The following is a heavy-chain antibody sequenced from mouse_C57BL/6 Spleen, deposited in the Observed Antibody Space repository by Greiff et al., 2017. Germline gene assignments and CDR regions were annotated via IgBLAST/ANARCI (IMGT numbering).Heavy chain of an antibody. D-gene: IGHD1-1*01. Sequence: QVHVKQSGAELVRPGASVKLSCKASGYTFTDYYINWVKQRPGQGLEWIARIYPGSGNTYYNEKFKGKATLTAEKSSSTAYMQLSSLTSEDSAVYFCARAPNYSGSSYGYWYFDVWGTGTTVTVSS. V-gene: IGHV1-76*01. CDR1: GYTFTDYY. J-gene: IGHJ1*03. CDR3: ARAPNYSGSSYGYWYFDV. CDR2: IYPGSGNT.